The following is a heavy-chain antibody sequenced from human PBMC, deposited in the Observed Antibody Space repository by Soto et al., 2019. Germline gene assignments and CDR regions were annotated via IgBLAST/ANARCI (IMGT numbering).Heavy chain of an antibody. CDR2: VYYSGSV. D-gene: IGHD3-9*01. V-gene: IGHV4-59*01. CDR3: ARVTYDSFTAYSYYFDY. Sequence: SETLSLTCSVSGDSIRAYYGTWIRQPPGKGLEWIGYVYYSGSVNYKSSLKSRVTMSVDTSKNQFSLRLNSVTAADTAVYYCARVTYDSFTAYSYYFDYWGQGTLVTVSS. CDR1: GDSIRAYY. J-gene: IGHJ4*02.